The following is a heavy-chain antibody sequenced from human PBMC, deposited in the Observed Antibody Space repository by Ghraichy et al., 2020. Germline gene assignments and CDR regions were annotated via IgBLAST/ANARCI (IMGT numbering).Heavy chain of an antibody. CDR3: AKDIDPKRRPNYAFWTGLLIEEDYHYLYGLDV. CDR2: LSGNGDST. V-gene: IGHV3-23*01. D-gene: IGHD3/OR15-3a*01. Sequence: LSLTCAASGFTFSSYGMRWVRQAPGKGLEWVSGLSGNGDSTYDADSVKGRFNISRDNYKNTLYLQMNSLRAEDTAVYYCAKDIDPKRRPNYAFWTGLLIEEDYHYLYGLDVWGQGTTVTVSS. J-gene: IGHJ6*02. CDR1: GFTFSSYG.